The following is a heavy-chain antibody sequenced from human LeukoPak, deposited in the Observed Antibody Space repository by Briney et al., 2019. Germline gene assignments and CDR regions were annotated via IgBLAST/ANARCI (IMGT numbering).Heavy chain of an antibody. V-gene: IGHV4-31*03. CDR2: IYYSGST. Sequence: PSQTLSLTCTVSGGSISSGGYYWSWIRQHPGKGLEWIGYIYYSGSTYYNPSLKSRVTISVDTSKNQFSLKLSSVTAADTAVYYCARDKYYYDSSGYYHSYFDLWGRGTLVTVSS. D-gene: IGHD3-22*01. CDR1: GGSISSGGYY. J-gene: IGHJ2*01. CDR3: ARDKYYYDSSGYYHSYFDL.